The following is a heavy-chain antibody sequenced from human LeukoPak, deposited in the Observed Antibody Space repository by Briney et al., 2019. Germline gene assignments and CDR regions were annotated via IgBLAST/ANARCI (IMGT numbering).Heavy chain of an antibody. CDR1: GFTFSDSW. CDR2: IDTTTNFI. D-gene: IGHD2-8*01. V-gene: IGHV3-21*01. J-gene: IGHJ4*02. Sequence: GGSLRLSCAASGFTFSDSWMHWVRQAPGMGLEWVSSIDTTTNFIFYSDSVRGRFTISRYNAKNAVYLHMDNLRVEDTAMYFXXXXXXXXXXDXVCYKVIPATGFDNWGQGVLVTVSS. CDR3: XXXXXXXXXDXVCYKVIPATGFDN.